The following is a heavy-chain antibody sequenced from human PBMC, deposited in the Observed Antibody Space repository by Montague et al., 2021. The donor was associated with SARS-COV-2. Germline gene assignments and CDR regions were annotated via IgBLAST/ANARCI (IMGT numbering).Heavy chain of an antibody. V-gene: IGHV3-23*03. CDR1: GFTFSSYA. CDR2: THRGGSST. D-gene: IGHD5-18*01. J-gene: IGHJ4*02. Sequence: SLRLSCAASGFTFSSYAMSWVRQAPGKGLEWVSGTHRGGSSTLYADSVKGRFTISRDKSKNTLYLQMNSLRAEDTAVYYCAKSTGSYGDYFDYWGQGTLVTVPS. CDR3: AKSTGSYGDYFDY.